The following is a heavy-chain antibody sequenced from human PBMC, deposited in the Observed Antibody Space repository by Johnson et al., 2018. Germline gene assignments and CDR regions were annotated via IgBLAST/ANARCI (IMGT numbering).Heavy chain of an antibody. V-gene: IGHV1-8*01. J-gene: IGHJ2*01. Sequence: QVQLVESGAEVKKPGASVKVSCKASEHTFRRYDINLVRQASGQRLEWMGWINPDSGHTGYAQKFQARVIMTSDTSTNTAFMELSSLRSDDTAVYYCARVPRVPVSNTRYFDLWGRGTLVTVS. CDR1: EHTFRRYD. CDR2: INPDSGHT. CDR3: ARVPRVPVSNTRYFDL. D-gene: IGHD2-15*01.